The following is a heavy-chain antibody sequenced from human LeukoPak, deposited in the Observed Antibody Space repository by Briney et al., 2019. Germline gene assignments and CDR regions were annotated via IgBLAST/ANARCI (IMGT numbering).Heavy chain of an antibody. CDR2: ISAYNGNT. D-gene: IGHD1-26*01. Sequence: ASVKVSCKASGYTFTSYGISWVRQAPGQGLEWMGWISAYNGNTNYAQKLQGRVTMTTDRSTSTAYMELRSLRSDDTAVYYCARVLVPTYYYYGMDVWGQGTTVTVSS. CDR1: GYTFTSYG. V-gene: IGHV1-18*01. J-gene: IGHJ6*02. CDR3: ARVLVPTYYYYGMDV.